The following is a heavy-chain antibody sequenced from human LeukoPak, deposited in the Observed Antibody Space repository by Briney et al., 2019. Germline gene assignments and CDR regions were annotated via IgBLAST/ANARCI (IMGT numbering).Heavy chain of an antibody. Sequence: GGSLRLSCAASGFTFDDGMSWVRQAPGKGLEWVANINQDGSGKYYVDSVKGRFTISRDNAKNSLYLQMNSLRAEDTALYYCARAFSGSNYVFDYWGQGTLVTVSS. D-gene: IGHD1-26*01. CDR1: GFTFDDG. J-gene: IGHJ4*02. V-gene: IGHV3-7*03. CDR2: INQDGSGK. CDR3: ARAFSGSNYVFDY.